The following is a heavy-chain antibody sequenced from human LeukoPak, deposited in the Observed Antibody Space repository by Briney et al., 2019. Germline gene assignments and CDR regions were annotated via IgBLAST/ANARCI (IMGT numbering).Heavy chain of an antibody. D-gene: IGHD6-19*01. CDR1: GYSFTSNV. V-gene: IGHV1-18*01. J-gene: IGHJ3*02. CDR2: ISAYNGNT. CDR3: ARFGLGKHIEVAGIPFDI. Sequence: ASVKVSCKASGYSFTSNVISWVQQAPGQGLEWMGWISAYNGNTNYAQKLQGRVTMTTDTSTSTAYMELRSLRSDDTAVYYCARFGLGKHIEVAGIPFDIWGQGTMVTVSS.